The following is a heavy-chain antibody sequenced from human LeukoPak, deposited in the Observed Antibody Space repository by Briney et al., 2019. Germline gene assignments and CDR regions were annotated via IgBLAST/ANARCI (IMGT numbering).Heavy chain of an antibody. CDR3: AKTVGWLPLGGVDV. CDR1: GFTFSSYS. J-gene: IGHJ6*02. Sequence: GGSLRLSCAASGFTFSSYSMNWVRQAPGKGLEWVSSISSSSSYIYYADSVKGRFTISRDNAKNTLYLQMNSLRAEDTAVYYCAKTVGWLPLGGVDVWGQGTTVTVSS. CDR2: ISSSSSYI. D-gene: IGHD3/OR15-3a*01. V-gene: IGHV3-21*04.